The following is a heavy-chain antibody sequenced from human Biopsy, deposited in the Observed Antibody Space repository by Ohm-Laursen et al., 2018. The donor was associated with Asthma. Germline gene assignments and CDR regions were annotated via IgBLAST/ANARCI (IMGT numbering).Heavy chain of an antibody. V-gene: IGHV3-7*03. D-gene: IGHD2-2*01. CDR1: GFTFSHYN. CDR2: IKPDGSQT. J-gene: IGHJ4*02. Sequence: SLRLSCTASGFTFSHYNMNWVRQAPGKGLQWLAFIKPDGSQTYYAVSVEGRFSISRDNSKNSLYLQMSSLRGEDTAIYYCATLSWYASQYWGQGTLVTVSS. CDR3: ATLSWYASQY.